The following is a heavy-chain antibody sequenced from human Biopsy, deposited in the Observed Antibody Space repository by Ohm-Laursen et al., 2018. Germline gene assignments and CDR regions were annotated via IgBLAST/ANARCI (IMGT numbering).Heavy chain of an antibody. V-gene: IGHV4-39*07. CDR3: ARMDCSGGSCHYYSYSMDV. CDR2: IHHSGST. J-gene: IGHJ6*02. CDR1: GGSISNNNYY. Sequence: SDTLSLTCPVSGGSISNNNYYWGWIRQPPGKGLECIGNIHHSGSTNYNPSLKSRLTISVDTSKNQFSLKLSSVTAADTAVYYCARMDCSGGSCHYYSYSMDVWGQGTTVTVSS. D-gene: IGHD2-15*01.